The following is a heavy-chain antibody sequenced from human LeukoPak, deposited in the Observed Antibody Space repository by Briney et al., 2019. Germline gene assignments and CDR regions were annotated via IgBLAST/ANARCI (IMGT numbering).Heavy chain of an antibody. CDR3: ARHYGP. Sequence: SETLSLTCAVSGDSISGYYWNWIRQPPGKGLEWIGYIYDSGSTYYNPSLKSRVTISVDTSKNQFSLKLNSVTAADTAVYYCARHYGPWGQGTLVTVSS. J-gene: IGHJ5*02. CDR2: IYDSGST. D-gene: IGHD3-16*01. V-gene: IGHV4-59*04. CDR1: GDSISGYY.